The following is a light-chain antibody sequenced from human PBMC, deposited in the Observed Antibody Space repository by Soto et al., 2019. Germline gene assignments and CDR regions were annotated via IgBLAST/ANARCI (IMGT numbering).Light chain of an antibody. V-gene: IGLV2-11*01. CDR3: CSYAGSSSFYV. CDR2: DVS. Sequence: QSALTQPRSVSGSPGQSVTISCTGTSSDVGGYNYVSWYQQHPGKAPKLMIYDVSKRPSGVPDRFSGSKSGNTASLTISGLQAEDEADYYCCSYAGSSSFYVFGTGTKLTV. J-gene: IGLJ1*01. CDR1: SSDVGGYNY.